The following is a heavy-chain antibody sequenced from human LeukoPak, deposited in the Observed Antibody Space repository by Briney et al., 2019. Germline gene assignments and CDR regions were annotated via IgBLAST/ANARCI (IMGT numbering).Heavy chain of an antibody. CDR2: IYYSGST. J-gene: IGHJ4*02. D-gene: IGHD2-21*01. Sequence: MSSETLSLTCTVSGGSISSSSYYWGWIRQPPGKGLEWIGNIYYSGSTYYNPSLKSRVTISVDTSKNQFSLKLNSVTAADTAVYYCARSVHISAPFDVWGQGTLVTVSS. CDR3: ARSVHISAPFDV. V-gene: IGHV4-39*01. CDR1: GGSISSSSYY.